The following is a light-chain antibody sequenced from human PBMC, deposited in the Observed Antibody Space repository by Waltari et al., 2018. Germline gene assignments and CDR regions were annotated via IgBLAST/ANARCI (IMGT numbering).Light chain of an antibody. V-gene: IGKV4-1*01. CDR1: QSVLYSSNNKNY. CDR2: WAS. Sequence: DIVMTQSPDSLAVSLGERATINCKSSQSVLYSSNNKNYLAWYQKKPGQPPKLIIYWASNPASGFPDRFSGSGSETDFTLTVSSLQAEDVAVYYCQQYYSTPTFGQGTKLEIK. J-gene: IGKJ2*01. CDR3: QQYYSTPT.